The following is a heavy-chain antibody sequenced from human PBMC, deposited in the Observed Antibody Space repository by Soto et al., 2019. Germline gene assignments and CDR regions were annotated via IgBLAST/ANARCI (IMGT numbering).Heavy chain of an antibody. CDR1: GYTFTRYG. J-gene: IGHJ6*02. D-gene: IGHD3-10*01. CDR3: ARSSLFSGRQGGMDV. Sequence: ASVKVSCKASGYTFTRYGISWVRQAPGQGLEWMGWISAYNGNTNYAQRLQGRVTMTTDTSTSTAYMELRSLRSDDTAVYYCARSSLFSGRQGGMDVWGQGTTVTVSS. V-gene: IGHV1-18*04. CDR2: ISAYNGNT.